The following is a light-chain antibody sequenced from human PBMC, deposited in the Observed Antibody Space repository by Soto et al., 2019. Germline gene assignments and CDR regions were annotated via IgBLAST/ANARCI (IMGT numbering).Light chain of an antibody. CDR2: KAS. V-gene: IGKV1-5*03. J-gene: IGKJ1*01. Sequence: DIQMTQSPSTLSASVGDRVTITCRASQNINTWLAWYQQKPGKAPNLLIYKASTLESGVPSRFNGSGSGTEFTLTISSLQPADFATYYCQQYNSFWTLGPGTKVDIK. CDR1: QNINTW. CDR3: QQYNSFWT.